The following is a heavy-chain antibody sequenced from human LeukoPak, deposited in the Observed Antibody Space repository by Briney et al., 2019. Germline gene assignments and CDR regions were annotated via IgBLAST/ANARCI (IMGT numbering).Heavy chain of an antibody. CDR1: GFTFGDYA. D-gene: IGHD3-10*01. CDR2: IRSKAYGVTT. V-gene: IGHV3-49*04. J-gene: IGHJ4*02. Sequence: GGSLRLSCTASGFTFGDYAMSWVRQAPGKGLEWVGFIRSKAYGVTTEYAASVKGRFTISRDDSKSIVYLQMNSLKTEDTAVYYCTRRTVRSKKPFDYWGQGTLVTVSS. CDR3: TRRTVRSKKPFDY.